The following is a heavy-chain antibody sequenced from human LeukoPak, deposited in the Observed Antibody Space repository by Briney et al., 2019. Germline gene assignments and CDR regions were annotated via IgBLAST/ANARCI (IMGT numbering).Heavy chain of an antibody. Sequence: PGGSLRLSCAASGFTFSSFGMIWVRQAPGKGLEWVSAISGSGGSTYYADSVKGRFTISRDNSKNTLYLQMNSLRAEDTAVYYWGRRFRVYYFVFGREGPRVSVPS. CDR2: ISGSGGST. J-gene: IGHJ4*02. CDR1: GFTFSSFG. D-gene: IGHD6-13*01. V-gene: IGHV3-23*01. CDR3: GRRFRVYYFVF.